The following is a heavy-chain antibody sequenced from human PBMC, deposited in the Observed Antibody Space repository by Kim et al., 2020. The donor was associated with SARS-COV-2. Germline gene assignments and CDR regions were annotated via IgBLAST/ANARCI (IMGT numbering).Heavy chain of an antibody. J-gene: IGHJ3*02. V-gene: IGHV5-51*01. CDR3: ARHHSYGDYGSGAFDI. D-gene: IGHD4-17*01. Sequence: SFQGQVTISADKSISTAYLQWSSLKASDTAMYYCARHHSYGDYGSGAFDIWGQGTMVTVSS.